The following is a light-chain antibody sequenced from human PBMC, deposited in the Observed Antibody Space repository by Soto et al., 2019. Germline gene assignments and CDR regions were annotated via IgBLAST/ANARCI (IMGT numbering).Light chain of an antibody. J-gene: IGKJ1*01. CDR3: QQYGSSTWT. CDR2: SAS. Sequence: EIMLTQSPATLSLSPGERATLSCRASQSVSSYLAWYQQQPGQAPRLLIYSASSRATGIPDRFSGSGSGTDFTLTISSLEPEDFAVYYCQQYGSSTWTFGQGTKVDI. V-gene: IGKV3-20*01. CDR1: QSVSSY.